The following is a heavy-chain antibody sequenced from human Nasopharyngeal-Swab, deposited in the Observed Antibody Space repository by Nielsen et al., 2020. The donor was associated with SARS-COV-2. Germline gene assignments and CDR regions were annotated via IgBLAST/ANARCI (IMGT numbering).Heavy chain of an antibody. V-gene: IGHV3-33*01. Sequence: GESLKISCAASGFTFSSSGMHWVRQAPGKGLEWVAVIWYDGSNKYYADSVKGRFTISRDNSKNTLYLQMNSLRAEDTAVYYCARDRTMVRGEFMIDPWGQGTLVTVSS. CDR2: IWYDGSNK. CDR3: ARDRTMVRGEFMIDP. J-gene: IGHJ5*02. CDR1: GFTFSSSG. D-gene: IGHD3-10*01.